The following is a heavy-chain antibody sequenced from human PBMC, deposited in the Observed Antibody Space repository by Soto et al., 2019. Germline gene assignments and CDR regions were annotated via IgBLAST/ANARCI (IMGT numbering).Heavy chain of an antibody. Sequence: ASVKVSCKVSGYTLTELSMHWVRQAPGKGLEWMGWINPNTGGTKYAQKFQGRVTMTRDTSISTAYMELSRLKSDDTAAYYCAKDPEASYNWFDPWGQGTLVTVSS. J-gene: IGHJ5*02. CDR3: AKDPEASYNWFDP. CDR1: GYTLTELS. CDR2: INPNTGGT. V-gene: IGHV1-2*02.